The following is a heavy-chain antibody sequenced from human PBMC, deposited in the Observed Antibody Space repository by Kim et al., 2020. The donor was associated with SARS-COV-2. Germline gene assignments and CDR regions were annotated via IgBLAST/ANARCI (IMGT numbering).Heavy chain of an antibody. Sequence: GGSLRLSCAASGFSLGDYAMHWVRQAPGKGLEWVSYINWNSVTIAYADSVKGRFTISRDNAKKSLYLQMNSLRVEDTALYFCARNYYDRSGYYRFEYWGQGTLVTVSS. CDR3: ARNYYDRSGYYRFEY. CDR2: INWNSVTI. D-gene: IGHD3-22*01. J-gene: IGHJ4*02. CDR1: GFSLGDYA. V-gene: IGHV3-9*01.